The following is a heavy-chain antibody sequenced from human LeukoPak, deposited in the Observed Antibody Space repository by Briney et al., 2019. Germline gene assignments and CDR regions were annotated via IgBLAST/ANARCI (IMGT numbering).Heavy chain of an antibody. CDR1: DGSISSSSYY. CDR2: IYYSGST. CDR3: VRLYYYDRDY. V-gene: IGHV4-39*01. J-gene: IGHJ4*02. D-gene: IGHD3-22*01. Sequence: PSETLSLTCIVSDGSISSSSYYWGWIRQPPGKGLEWIGSIYYSGSTYYNPSLKSRVTISVDTSKNQFSLKLSSVTAADTAVYYCVRLYYYDRDYWGQGTLVTVSS.